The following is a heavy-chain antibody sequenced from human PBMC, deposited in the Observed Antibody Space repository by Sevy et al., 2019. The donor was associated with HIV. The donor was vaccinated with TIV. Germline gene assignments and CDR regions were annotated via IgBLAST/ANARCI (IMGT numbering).Heavy chain of an antibody. CDR1: GFTFSSYS. CDR3: ARDGDDILTGYYSDY. Sequence: GGSLRLSCAASGFTFSSYSMNWVRQAPGKGLEWVSSISSSSSYIYYADSVKGRFTIPRDNAKNSLYLQMNSLRAEDTAMYYCARDGDDILTGYYSDYWGQGTLVTVSS. V-gene: IGHV3-21*01. J-gene: IGHJ4*02. D-gene: IGHD3-9*01. CDR2: ISSSSSYI.